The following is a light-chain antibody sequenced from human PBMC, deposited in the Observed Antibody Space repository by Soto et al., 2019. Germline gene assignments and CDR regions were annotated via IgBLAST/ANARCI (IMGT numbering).Light chain of an antibody. Sequence: QSALTQPASVSGSPGQSITISCTGTSSDVGGYNYVSWYQQHPGKAPKLMIYDVSNRPSGVSNRFSGSKSGNTASLTISGLQAXXEADYYCSSYTSSSTRVFGTGTKLTVL. CDR1: SSDVGGYNY. CDR2: DVS. J-gene: IGLJ1*01. CDR3: SSYTSSSTRV. V-gene: IGLV2-14*01.